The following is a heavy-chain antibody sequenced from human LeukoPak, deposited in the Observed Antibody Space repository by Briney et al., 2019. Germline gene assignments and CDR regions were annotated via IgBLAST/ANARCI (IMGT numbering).Heavy chain of an antibody. D-gene: IGHD3-3*01. J-gene: IGHJ3*02. V-gene: IGHV4-34*01. Sequence: SETLSLTCAVYGGSFSGYYWSWLRQPPGKGLEWIGEINHSRSTNYNPSLKSRITISVDTSKNQFSLKLSSVPAADTAVYYCAGTPPTGDFWSGYLRSPADAFDIWGQGTMVTVSS. CDR3: AGTPPTGDFWSGYLRSPADAFDI. CDR1: GGSFSGYY. CDR2: INHSRST.